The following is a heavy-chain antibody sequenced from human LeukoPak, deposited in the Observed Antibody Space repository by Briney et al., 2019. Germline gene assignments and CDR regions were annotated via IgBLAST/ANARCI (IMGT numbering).Heavy chain of an antibody. V-gene: IGHV1-18*01. J-gene: IGHJ4*02. Sequence: ASVKVSCKASGYTVTSYGISWVRQAPGQGLEWMGWISAYNGNTNYAQKLQGRVTMTTDTSTSTAYMELRSLRSDDTAVYYCASSSSGWSGYYFDYWGQGTLVTVSS. D-gene: IGHD6-19*01. CDR1: GYTVTSYG. CDR3: ASSSSGWSGYYFDY. CDR2: ISAYNGNT.